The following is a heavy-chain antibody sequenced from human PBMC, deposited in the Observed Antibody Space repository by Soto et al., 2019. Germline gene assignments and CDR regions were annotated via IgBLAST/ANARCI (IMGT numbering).Heavy chain of an antibody. CDR2: IHYSGGT. J-gene: IGHJ4*02. V-gene: IGHV4-59*01. Sequence: SETLSLTCTVPGDSIRNYYWSWLRQVPGKGLEWIGYIHYSGGTNYNPSLKSRLTIAVDTSKNQFFLKLSSVTAADTAVYYCARGRGDYYFDYWGQGTLVTV. CDR1: GDSIRNYY. CDR3: ARGRGDYYFDY. D-gene: IGHD2-21*02.